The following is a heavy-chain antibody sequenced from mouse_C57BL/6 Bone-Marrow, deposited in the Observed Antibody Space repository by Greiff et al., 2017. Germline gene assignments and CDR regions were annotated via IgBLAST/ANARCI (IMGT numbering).Heavy chain of an antibody. J-gene: IGHJ4*01. CDR1: GFNIKDDY. CDR3: TRGSNYVSYYAMDY. V-gene: IGHV14-4*01. Sequence: EVQLVESGAELVRPGASVKLSCTASGFNIKDDYMHWVKQRPEQGLEWIGWIDPENGDTEYASKFQGKATITADTSSNTAYLQLSSLTSEDTAVYYCTRGSNYVSYYAMDYWGQGTSVTVSS. CDR2: IDPENGDT. D-gene: IGHD2-5*01.